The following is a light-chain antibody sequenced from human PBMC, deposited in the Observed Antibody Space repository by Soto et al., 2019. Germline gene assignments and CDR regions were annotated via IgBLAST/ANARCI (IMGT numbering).Light chain of an antibody. CDR3: QQFASYPLT. Sequence: EIVLPQSPGTLSFSPVERTTLSFSASQTVRNNYLAWYQQKPGQAPTLLIYDASNRATGIPDRFSGGGSGTDFTLTISRLEPEDFAVYYCQQFASYPLTFGGGTKVDIK. CDR2: DAS. V-gene: IGKV3-20*01. J-gene: IGKJ4*01. CDR1: QTVRNNY.